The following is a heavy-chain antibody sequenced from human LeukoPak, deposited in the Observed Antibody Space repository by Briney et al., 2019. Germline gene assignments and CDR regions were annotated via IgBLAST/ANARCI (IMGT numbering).Heavy chain of an antibody. CDR3: ARVAAAGVGYYGMDV. J-gene: IGHJ6*02. CDR2: IDWDDDK. V-gene: IGHV2-70*11. Sequence: SGPALVKPTQTLTLTCTFSGFSLSTSGVCVSWIRQPPGKALEWLARIDWDDDKYYGTSLKTRLTISKDTSKNQVVLTMTNMDPVDTATYYCARVAAAGVGYYGMDVWGQGTTVTVSS. D-gene: IGHD3-3*01. CDR1: GFSLSTSGVC.